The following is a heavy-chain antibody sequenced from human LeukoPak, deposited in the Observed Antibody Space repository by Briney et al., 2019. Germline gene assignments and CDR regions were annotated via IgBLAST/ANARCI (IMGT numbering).Heavy chain of an antibody. CDR3: AKKANWGSFSPAGDMDV. CDR1: GFTFSSYG. V-gene: IGHV3-30*02. Sequence: PGGSLRLSCAASGFTFSSYGMHWVRQAPGKGLEWVAFIRYDGSNKYYADSVKGRFTISRDNSKNTLYLQMNSLRAEDTAVYYCAKKANWGSFSPAGDMDVWGKGTTVTVSS. CDR2: IRYDGSNK. D-gene: IGHD7-27*01. J-gene: IGHJ6*03.